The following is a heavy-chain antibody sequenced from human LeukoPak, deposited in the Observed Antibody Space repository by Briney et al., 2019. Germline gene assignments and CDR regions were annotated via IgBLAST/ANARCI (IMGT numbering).Heavy chain of an antibody. CDR2: ISAYNGNT. CDR3: ARAYYDILTGYPSYFDY. CDR1: GYTFTSYG. V-gene: IGHV1-18*01. J-gene: IGHJ4*02. Sequence: GASVKVSCNASGYTFTSYGISWVRQAPGQGLEWMGWISAYNGNTNYAQKLQGRVTMTTDTSTSTAYMELRSLRSDDTAVYYCARAYYDILTGYPSYFDYWGQGTLVTVSS. D-gene: IGHD3-9*01.